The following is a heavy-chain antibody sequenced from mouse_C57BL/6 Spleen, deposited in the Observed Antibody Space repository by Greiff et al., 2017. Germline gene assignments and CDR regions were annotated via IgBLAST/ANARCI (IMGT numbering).Heavy chain of an antibody. CDR1: GYTFTSYW. J-gene: IGHJ2*01. V-gene: IGHV1-52*01. CDR3: ARWHGYYDY. D-gene: IGHD2-3*01. Sequence: QVQLQQPGAELVRPGSSVKLSCKASGYTFTSYWMHWVKQRPIQGLEWIGNIDPSDSESHYNQKFKDKATLTVDKSSSTAHMQLSSLTSEDSAVYYCARWHGYYDYWGQGTTLTVSS. CDR2: IDPSDSES.